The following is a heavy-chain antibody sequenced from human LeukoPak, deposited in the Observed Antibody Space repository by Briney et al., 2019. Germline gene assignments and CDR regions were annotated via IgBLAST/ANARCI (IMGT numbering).Heavy chain of an antibody. V-gene: IGHV3-33*01. CDR2: IWYDGSNK. J-gene: IGHJ4*02. CDR3: AREEWYYFDY. CDR1: GFTFSGYD. D-gene: IGHD3-3*01. Sequence: GRSLRLSCAASGFTFSGYDMHWVRQAPGKGLEWVAVIWYDGSNKYYADSVKGRFTISRDNSKNTLYLQMNSLRAEDTAMYYCAREEWYYFDYWGQGTLVTVSS.